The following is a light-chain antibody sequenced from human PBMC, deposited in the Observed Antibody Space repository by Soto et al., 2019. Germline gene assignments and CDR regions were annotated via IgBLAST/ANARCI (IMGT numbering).Light chain of an antibody. Sequence: QAVVTQEPSLTVSPGGTVTLTCASSTGAVTSGHFPYWFQQRPGQAPRTLIYDTTSKHSWTPARLSGSLLGGKASLTLSGALSEDDAEYCCSLSYSGGTRVFGGGTKLTVL. J-gene: IGLJ3*02. CDR1: TGAVTSGHF. V-gene: IGLV7-46*01. CDR2: DTT. CDR3: SLSYSGGTRV.